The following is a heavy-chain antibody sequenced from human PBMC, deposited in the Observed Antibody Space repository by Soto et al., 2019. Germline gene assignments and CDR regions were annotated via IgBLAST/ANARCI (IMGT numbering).Heavy chain of an antibody. V-gene: IGHV3-23*01. CDR2: ISASGGST. J-gene: IGHJ6*02. Sequence: GGSLRLSCAASGFNFTSYAMRWVRQAPGKGLELVSTISASGGSTYYAACVKGRCTISRDSSKNMLYLQLNSLIAEDTAVYYCAKARTGIKTGSYYGMDVWGQGTTVTVSS. CDR1: GFNFTSYA. CDR3: AKARTGIKTGSYYGMDV. D-gene: IGHD1-1*01.